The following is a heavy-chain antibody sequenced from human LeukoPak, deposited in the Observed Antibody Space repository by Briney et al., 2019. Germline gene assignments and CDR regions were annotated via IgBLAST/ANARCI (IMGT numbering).Heavy chain of an antibody. D-gene: IGHD6-6*01. CDR3: ARSSIAARPDYFDY. V-gene: IGHV4-61*02. CDR1: GGSISSGSYY. J-gene: IGHJ4*02. Sequence: SETLSLTCTVSGGSISSGSYYWRWIRQPAGKGLEWIGRIYTSGSTNYNPSLKSRVTISVDTSKNQFSLKLSSVTAADTAVYYCARSSIAARPDYFDYWGQGTLVTVSS. CDR2: IYTSGST.